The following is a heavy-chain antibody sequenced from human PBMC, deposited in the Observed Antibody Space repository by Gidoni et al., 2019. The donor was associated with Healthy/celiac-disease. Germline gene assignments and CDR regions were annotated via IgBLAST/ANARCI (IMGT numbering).Heavy chain of an antibody. CDR1: GGSFSGYY. CDR3: ARGSRGIVVVVAATPFDY. J-gene: IGHJ4*02. V-gene: IGHV4-34*01. D-gene: IGHD2-15*01. CDR2: INHSGST. Sequence: QVQLQQWGAGLLKPSETLSLTCAGYGGSFSGYYWSWIRQPPGKGLEWIGEINHSGSTNYNPSLKSRVTISVDTSKNQFSLKLSSVTAADTAVYYCARGSRGIVVVVAATPFDYWGQGTLVTVSS.